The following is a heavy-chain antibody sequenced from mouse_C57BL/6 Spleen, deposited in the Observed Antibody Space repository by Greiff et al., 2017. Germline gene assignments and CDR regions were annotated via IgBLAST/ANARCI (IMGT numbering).Heavy chain of an antibody. CDR3: ARGTYEGYYPRYAMDD. V-gene: IGHV1-54*01. CDR2: INPGSGGT. Sequence: QVQLQQSGAELVRPGTSVKVSCKASGYAFTNYLIEWVKQRPGQGLEWIGVINPGSGGTTYNEKFKGKATLTADKSSSTAYMQLSSLTSEDSAVYFCARGTYEGYYPRYAMDDWGQGTSVTVSS. CDR1: GYAFTNYL. D-gene: IGHD2-3*01. J-gene: IGHJ4*01.